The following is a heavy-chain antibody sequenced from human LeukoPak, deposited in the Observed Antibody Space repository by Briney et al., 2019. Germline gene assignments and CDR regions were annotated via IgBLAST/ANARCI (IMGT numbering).Heavy chain of an antibody. V-gene: IGHV3-30*02. CDR1: GFTFSSYG. Sequence: GGSLRLSCAASGFTFSSYGMHWVRQAPGKGLEWVAFIRYDGSNKYYADSVKGRFTISRDNSKNTLYLQMNSLRAEDTAVYYCAEPLWFGEYQLDYWGQGTLVTVSS. J-gene: IGHJ4*02. D-gene: IGHD3-10*01. CDR2: IRYDGSNK. CDR3: AEPLWFGEYQLDY.